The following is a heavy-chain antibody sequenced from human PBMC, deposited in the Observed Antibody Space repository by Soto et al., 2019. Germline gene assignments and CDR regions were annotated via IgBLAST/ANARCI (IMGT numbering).Heavy chain of an antibody. CDR2: ISYDGSNK. J-gene: IGHJ6*03. CDR1: GFTFSSYG. D-gene: IGHD4-17*01. Sequence: QVQLVESGGGVVQPGRSLRLSCAASGFTFSSYGMHWVRQAPGKGLEWVAVISYDGSNKYYADTVKGRFTISRDNSKNTPYLQMNSLRAEDTAVYYCAKAYGYYGLLYMDVWGKGTTVTVSS. CDR3: AKAYGYYGLLYMDV. V-gene: IGHV3-30*18.